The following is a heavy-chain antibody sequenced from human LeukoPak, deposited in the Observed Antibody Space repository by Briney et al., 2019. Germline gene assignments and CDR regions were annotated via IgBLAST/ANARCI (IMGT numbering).Heavy chain of an antibody. Sequence: PSETLSLTCTVYGGSFSDYYWMWIRQPPGKGLEWIGSIYYSGSTYYNPSLKSRVTISVDTSKNQFSLKLSSVTAADTAVYYCARRGIYSGSYYRFDYWGQGTLVTVSS. V-gene: IGHV4-39*01. D-gene: IGHD1-26*01. CDR1: GGSFSDYY. CDR2: IYYSGST. CDR3: ARRGIYSGSYYRFDY. J-gene: IGHJ4*02.